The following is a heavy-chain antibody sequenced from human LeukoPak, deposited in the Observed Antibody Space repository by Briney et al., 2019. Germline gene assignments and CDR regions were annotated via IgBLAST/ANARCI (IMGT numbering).Heavy chain of an antibody. Sequence: GASVKVSCKVSGYTLTELSMHWVRQAPGQGLEWMGGFDPEDGETIYAQKFQGRVTMTEDTSTDTAYMGLSSLRSEDTAVYYCATTPGAAAGWVDPWGQGTLDTVSS. CDR3: ATTPGAAAGWVDP. V-gene: IGHV1-24*01. CDR1: GYTLTELS. CDR2: FDPEDGET. D-gene: IGHD6-13*01. J-gene: IGHJ5*02.